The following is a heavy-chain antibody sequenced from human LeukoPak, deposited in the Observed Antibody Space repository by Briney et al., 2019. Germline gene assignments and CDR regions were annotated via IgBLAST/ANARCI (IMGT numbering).Heavy chain of an antibody. V-gene: IGHV1-2*02. CDR2: LNPNTGGT. CDR1: GYSFNTYG. D-gene: IGHD1-1*01. CDR3: ARASSWYSYGMDV. Sequence: GASVKVSCKTSGYSFNTYGVTWVRQAPGQGLEWMGWLNPNTGGTNYAQKFQGRVTMTRDTSISTAYMELSRLRSDDTAVYKCARASSWYSYGMDVWGQGTTVTVSS. J-gene: IGHJ6*02.